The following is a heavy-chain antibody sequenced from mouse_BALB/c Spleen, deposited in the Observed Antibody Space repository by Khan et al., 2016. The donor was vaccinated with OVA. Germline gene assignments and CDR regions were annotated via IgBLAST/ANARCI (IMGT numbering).Heavy chain of an antibody. J-gene: IGHJ4*01. D-gene: IGHD1-2*01. V-gene: IGHV14-3*02. Sequence: EVKLHESGAEFVKPGASIRLSCTASGFNIKNTYIHWVKQRPGQGLEWIGRIDPANGYTKYDPKFQGKATITADTSSNTAYLQLSSLTSEDTAVYYCAYSLLLTAIDYWGQGTSVTVSS. CDR1: GFNIKNTY. CDR2: IDPANGYT. CDR3: AYSLLLTAIDY.